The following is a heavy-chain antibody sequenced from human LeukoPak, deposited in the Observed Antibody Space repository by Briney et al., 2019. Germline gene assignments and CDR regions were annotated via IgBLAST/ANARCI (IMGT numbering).Heavy chain of an antibody. J-gene: IGHJ1*01. Sequence: PGGSLRLSCAASGFTFSSYSMNWVRQAPGKGLEWVSYISSSSSTIYYADSVKGRFTISRDNAKNSLYLQMNSLRDEDTAVYYCAGDRSAHYYGSGSYQHWGQGTLVTVSS. D-gene: IGHD3-10*01. CDR1: GFTFSSYS. CDR3: AGDRSAHYYGSGSYQH. V-gene: IGHV3-48*02. CDR2: ISSSSSTI.